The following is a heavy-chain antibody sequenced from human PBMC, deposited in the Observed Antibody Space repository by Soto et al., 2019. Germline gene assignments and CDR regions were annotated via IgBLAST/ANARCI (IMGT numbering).Heavy chain of an antibody. J-gene: IGHJ4*02. D-gene: IGHD3-10*01. CDR3: ARPPRGISLYDFDS. CDR1: GFTLSNYD. Sequence: QVQLVESGGGVVQPGRSLRLSCAASGFTLSNYDMHWVRQAPGKGLEWVAVVSYDGRNEYYADSVKGRFTISRDYSRNTLFLQMNSLSPDDTAVYYCARPPRGISLYDFDSWGQGTLVTVSS. V-gene: IGHV3-30*04. CDR2: VSYDGRNE.